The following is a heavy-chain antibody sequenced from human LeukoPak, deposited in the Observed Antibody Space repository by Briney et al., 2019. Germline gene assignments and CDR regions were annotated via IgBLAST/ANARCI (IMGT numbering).Heavy chain of an antibody. CDR3: AREFKYYYDSSGYSLDY. D-gene: IGHD3-22*01. CDR1: GFTFSNYA. CDR2: ISGSGGNT. J-gene: IGHJ4*02. Sequence: GGSLRLSCAASGFTFSNYAMSWVRQAPGKGLEWVSGISGSGGNTYYADSVKGRFTISRDNSKNTLYLQMNSLRAEDTAAYYCAREFKYYYDSSGYSLDYWGQGILVTVSS. V-gene: IGHV3-23*01.